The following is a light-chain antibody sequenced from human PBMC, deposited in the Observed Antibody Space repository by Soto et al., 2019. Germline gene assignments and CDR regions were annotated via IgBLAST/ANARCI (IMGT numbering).Light chain of an antibody. CDR1: QSVSSN. Sequence: EIVMTQSPATLSVSPGERATLSCRASQSVSSNLAWYQQKPGQAPRLLIYGASTRATGIPARSSGSGSGTEFTLTISSVQSEDSAVYYCQQYNDWWTFGQGTKVDIK. CDR2: GAS. J-gene: IGKJ1*01. CDR3: QQYNDWWT. V-gene: IGKV3-15*01.